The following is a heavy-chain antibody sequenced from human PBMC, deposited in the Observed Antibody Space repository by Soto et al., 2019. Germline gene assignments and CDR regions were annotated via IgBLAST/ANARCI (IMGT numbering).Heavy chain of an antibody. D-gene: IGHD6-13*01. Sequence: VASRRISWAASGFTFSSYSMNWVRQAPGKGLEWVSSISSSSSYIYYADSVKGRFTISRDNAKNSLYLQMNSLRAEDTAVYYCARVSGSSQFDYWGQGTLVT. CDR1: GFTFSSYS. CDR2: ISSSSSYI. V-gene: IGHV3-21*01. CDR3: ARVSGSSQFDY. J-gene: IGHJ4*02.